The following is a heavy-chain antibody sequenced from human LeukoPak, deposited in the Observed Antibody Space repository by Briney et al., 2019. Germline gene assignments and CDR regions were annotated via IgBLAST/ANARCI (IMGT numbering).Heavy chain of an antibody. CDR3: VKDQGEAIVPRRFDY. Sequence: PGGSLRLSCAASGFTFSNYAMSWVRQAPGTGLEWVSSIYFSGGNTYSADSVKGRFTISRDNSRNTLYLQMNSLRAEDTAVYYCVKDQGEAIVPRRFDYWGQGTLVTVSS. D-gene: IGHD6-6*01. V-gene: IGHV3-23*01. J-gene: IGHJ4*02. CDR2: IYFSGGNT. CDR1: GFTFSNYA.